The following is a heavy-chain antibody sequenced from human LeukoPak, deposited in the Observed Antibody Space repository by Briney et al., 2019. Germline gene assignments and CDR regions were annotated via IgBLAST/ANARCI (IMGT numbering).Heavy chain of an antibody. Sequence: PGGSLRLSCAASGFTFSSYWMSWVRQAPGKGLEWLANIKQDGSENYYVDSVKGRFTISRDNAKNRLYLQVNSLRAEDTALYYCASAASAYSSGWSAFDIWGQGTMVTVSS. CDR2: IKQDGSEN. CDR3: ASAASAYSSGWSAFDI. CDR1: GFTFSSYW. J-gene: IGHJ3*02. V-gene: IGHV3-7*01. D-gene: IGHD6-19*01.